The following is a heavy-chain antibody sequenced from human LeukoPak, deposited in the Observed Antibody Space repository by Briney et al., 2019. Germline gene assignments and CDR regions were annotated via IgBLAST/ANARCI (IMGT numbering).Heavy chain of an antibody. V-gene: IGHV3-7*03. J-gene: IGHJ4*02. CDR2: IKQDGSEK. D-gene: IGHD6-13*01. CDR1: GFTFSSYW. CDR3: ARGVSYSSSWYDYFDY. Sequence: PGGSLRLSCGASGFTFSSYWMSWVRQAPGKGLEWVANIKQDGSEKYYVDSVKGRFTISRDNAKNSLYLQMNSLRAEDTAVYYCARGVSYSSSWYDYFDYWGQGTLVTVSS.